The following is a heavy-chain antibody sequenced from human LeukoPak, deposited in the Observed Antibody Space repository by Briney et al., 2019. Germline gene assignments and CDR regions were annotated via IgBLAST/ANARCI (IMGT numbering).Heavy chain of an antibody. Sequence: SETLSLTCTVSGGSISSYCWSWIRQPPGKGLEWIGYISDSGSTSYNPSLKIRVTISVDTSKNQFSLKLSSVTAADTAVYYCARDFAQLAGATRVPVYWGQGTLVTVSA. CDR2: ISDSGST. CDR1: GGSISSYC. CDR3: ARDFAQLAGATRVPVY. V-gene: IGHV4-59*01. D-gene: IGHD1-26*01. J-gene: IGHJ4*02.